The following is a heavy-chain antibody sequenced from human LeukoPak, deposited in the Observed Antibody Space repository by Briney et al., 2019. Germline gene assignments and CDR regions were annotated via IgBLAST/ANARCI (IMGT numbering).Heavy chain of an antibody. CDR1: GFTFSSYG. CDR3: AKTVYGFGELLY. J-gene: IGHJ4*02. V-gene: IGHV3-30*18. Sequence: GRSLRLSCAASGFTFSSYGMHWVRQAPGKGLEWVAVISYDGSSKYYADSVKGRFTISRDNSKNTLYLQMNSLRAEDTAVYYCAKTVYGFGELLYWGQGTLVTVSS. D-gene: IGHD3-10*01. CDR2: ISYDGSSK.